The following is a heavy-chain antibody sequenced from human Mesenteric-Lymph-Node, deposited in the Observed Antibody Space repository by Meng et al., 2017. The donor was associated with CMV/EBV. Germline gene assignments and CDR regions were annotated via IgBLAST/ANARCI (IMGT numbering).Heavy chain of an antibody. V-gene: IGHV3-53*01. J-gene: IGHJ6*02. Sequence: GGSLRLSCAASGFSVNYIYMSWVRQAPGKGLEWVSIMYSGGTTYYADSVKGRFTISRDNSKNTLFLQMNNLAAEDTAMYYCARHPPGGDYYYGMDVWGQGTTVTAP. CDR2: MYSGGTT. CDR1: GFSVNYIY. D-gene: IGHD2-15*01. CDR3: ARHPPGGDYYYGMDV.